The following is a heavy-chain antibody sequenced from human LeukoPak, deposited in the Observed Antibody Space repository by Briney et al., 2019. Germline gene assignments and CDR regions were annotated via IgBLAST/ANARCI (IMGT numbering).Heavy chain of an antibody. CDR2: IYYSGTT. D-gene: IGHD3-16*02. CDR3: ARGGSYVWGSYRLKSWFDP. V-gene: IGHV4-59*01. CDR1: GGSISSYY. Sequence: SETLSLTCTVSGGSISSYYWNWIRQPPGKGLEWIGFIYYSGTTNYNPSLTSRVTISVDTSKNQFSLKLSSVTAADTAVYYCARGGSYVWGSYRLKSWFDPWGQGTLVTVSS. J-gene: IGHJ5*02.